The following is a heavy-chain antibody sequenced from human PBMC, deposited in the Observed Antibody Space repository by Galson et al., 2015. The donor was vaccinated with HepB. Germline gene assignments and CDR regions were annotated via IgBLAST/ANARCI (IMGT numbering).Heavy chain of an antibody. V-gene: IGHV3-66*01. D-gene: IGHD2-21*01. CDR3: ARVGEYDAFDI. Sequence: SLRLSCAASGFAVSSNYMSWVRQAPGKGLEWVSVIYSGGSTYYADSVKGRFTISRDNSKNTLYLQMNSLRAEDTAVYYCARVGEYDAFDIWGQGTMVTVSS. CDR1: GFAVSSNY. CDR2: IYSGGST. J-gene: IGHJ3*02.